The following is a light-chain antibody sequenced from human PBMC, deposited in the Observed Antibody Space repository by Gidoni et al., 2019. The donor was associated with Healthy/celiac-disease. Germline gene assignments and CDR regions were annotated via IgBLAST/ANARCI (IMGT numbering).Light chain of an antibody. V-gene: IGKV1-39*01. CDR3: QKSYSTPPYT. CDR2: AAS. Sequence: DIQMTQSPSSLSASVGDRVTITCRASQSISSYLNWYQQKPEKAPKLLIYAASSLQSGVPSRFSGSGSGTDVTLTISSLQPEDFATYYCQKSYSTPPYTFGQGTKLEIK. CDR1: QSISSY. J-gene: IGKJ2*01.